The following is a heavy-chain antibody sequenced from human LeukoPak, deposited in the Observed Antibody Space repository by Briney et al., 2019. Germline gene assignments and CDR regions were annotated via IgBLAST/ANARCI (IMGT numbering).Heavy chain of an antibody. CDR1: GFSLSTPEMC. V-gene: IGHV2-70*17. CDR3: ARMTPDSPSFDY. D-gene: IGHD2-15*01. Sequence: ESGPTLVNPTQTLTLTCTFSGFSLSTPEMCVTWVRQPPGKALEWLARIDWDDDKFYSPSLRTRLTISKDTPKNQVVLRMTNMAPVDTGTYYCARMTPDSPSFDYWGQGALITVSS. CDR2: IDWDDDK. J-gene: IGHJ4*02.